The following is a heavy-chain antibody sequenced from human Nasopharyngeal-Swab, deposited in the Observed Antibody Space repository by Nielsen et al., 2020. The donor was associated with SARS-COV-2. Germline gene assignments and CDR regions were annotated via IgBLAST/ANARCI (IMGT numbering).Heavy chain of an antibody. Sequence: SETLSLTCAVYGGSFSGYYWSWIRQPPGKGLEWIGEINHSGSTNYNPSLKSRVTISVDTSKNQFSLKLSSVTAADTAVYYCARDLAQYCTNGVCYATPENWFDPWGQGTLVTVSS. CDR2: INHSGST. J-gene: IGHJ5*02. V-gene: IGHV4-34*01. CDR3: ARDLAQYCTNGVCYATPENWFDP. CDR1: GGSFSGYY. D-gene: IGHD2-8*01.